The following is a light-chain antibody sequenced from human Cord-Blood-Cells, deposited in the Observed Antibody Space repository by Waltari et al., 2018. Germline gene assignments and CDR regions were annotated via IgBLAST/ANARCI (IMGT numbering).Light chain of an antibody. CDR1: QSVLYSSNNKNY. V-gene: IGKV4-1*01. J-gene: IGKJ1*01. CDR2: WAS. Sequence: DIVMTQSPDSLAVSLGERATINCKSSQSVLYSSNNKNYLAWYQQKPAQPPKRLIYWASTQESGVPDRFSGSGSRTDFTLTISSLQAEDVAVYYYQQYYSTWTFGQGTKVEIK. CDR3: QQYYSTWT.